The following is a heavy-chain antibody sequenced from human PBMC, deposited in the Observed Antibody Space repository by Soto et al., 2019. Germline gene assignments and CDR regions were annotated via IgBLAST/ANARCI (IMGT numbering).Heavy chain of an antibody. J-gene: IGHJ4*02. CDR1: GYTFTSYD. D-gene: IGHD5-18*01. CDR2: MNPNSDNT. Sequence: QVQLVQSGAEVKQPGASVKVSCTASGYTFTSYDINWVRQATGQGLEWMGWMNPNSDNTRYVQKFEGRVTMTRNTSISTAYMEVRSLRSDETAVYYCARGSRGYSYGYMCDYWGQGTLVTVSS. CDR3: ARGSRGYSYGYMCDY. V-gene: IGHV1-8*01.